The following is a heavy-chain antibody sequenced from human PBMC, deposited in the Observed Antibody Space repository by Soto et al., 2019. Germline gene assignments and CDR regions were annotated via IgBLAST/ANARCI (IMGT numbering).Heavy chain of an antibody. D-gene: IGHD3-9*01. CDR1: GFTFSSYG. J-gene: IGHJ4*02. CDR3: ATDILTGRRGY. V-gene: IGHV3-33*01. Sequence: QVQLVESGGGVVQPGRSLRLSCAASGFTFSSYGMHWVRQAPGKGLEWVAVIWYDGSNKYYADSVKGRFTISRDNSKNTLYLQMNSLRAEDTAVYYYATDILTGRRGYWGQGTLVTVSS. CDR2: IWYDGSNK.